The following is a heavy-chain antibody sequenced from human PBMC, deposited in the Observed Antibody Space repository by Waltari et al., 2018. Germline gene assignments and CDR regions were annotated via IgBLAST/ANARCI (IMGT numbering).Heavy chain of an antibody. D-gene: IGHD1-26*01. CDR3: ARFSGRQPDY. CDR1: GGTLSSYP. V-gene: IGHV1-69*10. Sequence: QVQLVQSGAEVKKPGSSVKFSCKASGGTLSSYPISWVRQAPGQGLEWMGGIIPIIGIANYARKFQGRATITADKSTSTAYMALSSLRSEYTAVYYCARFSGRQPDYWGQGTLVTVSS. J-gene: IGHJ4*02. CDR2: IIPIIGIA.